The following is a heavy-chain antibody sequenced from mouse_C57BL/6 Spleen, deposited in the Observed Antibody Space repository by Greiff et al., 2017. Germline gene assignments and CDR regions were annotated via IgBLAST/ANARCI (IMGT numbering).Heavy chain of an antibody. J-gene: IGHJ2*01. V-gene: IGHV1-82*01. CDR3: ARERNYDYDVDFDD. D-gene: IGHD2-4*01. CDR1: GYAFSSSW. Sequence: QVQLQQSGPELVQPGASVKISCKASGYAFSSSWMNWVKQRPGKGLEWIGRIYHGDGDTNCNGKFKGKATLTADKSSSTAYMQLSSLTSEDSAVYFCARERNYDYDVDFDDWGQGTTLTVSS. CDR2: IYHGDGDT.